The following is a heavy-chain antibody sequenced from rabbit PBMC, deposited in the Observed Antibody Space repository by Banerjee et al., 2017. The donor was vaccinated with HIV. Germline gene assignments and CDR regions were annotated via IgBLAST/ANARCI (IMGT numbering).Heavy chain of an antibody. J-gene: IGHJ4*01. D-gene: IGHD6-1*01. Sequence: YYATWAKGRFTISKTSSTTVTLQMTSLTAADTATYFCARQGSYGAAYELWGPGTLVTVS. V-gene: IGHV1S40*01. CDR3: ARQGSYGAAYEL.